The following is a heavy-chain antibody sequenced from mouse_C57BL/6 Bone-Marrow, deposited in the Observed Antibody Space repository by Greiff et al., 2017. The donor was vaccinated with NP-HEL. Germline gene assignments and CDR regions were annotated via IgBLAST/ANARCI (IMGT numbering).Heavy chain of an antibody. CDR1: GFSFNTYA. CDR3: VRLGPPYYGSSYWYFDV. CDR2: IRSKSNNYAT. V-gene: IGHV10-1*01. Sequence: EVKLLESGGGLVQPKGSLKLSCAASGFSFNTYAMNWVRQAPGKGLEWVARIRSKSNNYATYYADSVKDRFTISRDDSESMLYLQMNNLKTEDTAMYYCVRLGPPYYGSSYWYFDVWGTGTTVTVSS. D-gene: IGHD1-1*01. J-gene: IGHJ1*03.